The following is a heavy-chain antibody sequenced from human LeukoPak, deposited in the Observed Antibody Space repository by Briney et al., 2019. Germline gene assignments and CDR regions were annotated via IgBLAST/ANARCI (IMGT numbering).Heavy chain of an antibody. CDR2: MNPNSGNT. V-gene: IGHV1-8*01. J-gene: IGHJ5*02. CDR3: ARGRLHANWFDP. D-gene: IGHD4-11*01. Sequence: ASVKVSCKASGYTFTSYDINWVRQAIGQGLEWMGWMNPNSGNTGYAQKFQGRVTMTRNTSICTAYMELSSLRSEDTAVYYCARGRLHANWFDPWGQGTLVTVSS. CDR1: GYTFTSYD.